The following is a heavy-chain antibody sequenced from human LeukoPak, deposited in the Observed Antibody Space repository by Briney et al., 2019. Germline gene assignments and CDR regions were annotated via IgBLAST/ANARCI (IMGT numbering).Heavy chain of an antibody. Sequence: AGGSLRLSCATSGFTFNNYNMNWVRQAPGRALEWVSSITSSGTYIFYADSVKGRFTISRDNAKNSLYLQMNSLGPEDTAVYYCARDPYSGNYGNYYYYYMDVWGKGTTVTVSS. CDR2: ITSSGTYI. CDR1: GFTFNNYN. CDR3: ARDPYSGNYGNYYYYYMDV. J-gene: IGHJ6*03. D-gene: IGHD1-26*01. V-gene: IGHV3-21*01.